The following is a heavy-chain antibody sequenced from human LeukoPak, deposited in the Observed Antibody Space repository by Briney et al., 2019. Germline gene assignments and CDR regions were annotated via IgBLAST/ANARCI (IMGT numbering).Heavy chain of an antibody. CDR2: INHSGGST. V-gene: IGHV3-23*01. D-gene: IGHD4-17*01. CDR3: VKHKENFGDSCLDDY. J-gene: IGHJ4*02. Sequence: GGSLRLSCAASGFTFSSYAMSWVRQAPGKGLEWVSVINHSGGSTFSADSVKGRFTISRDNSKNTLYLQMNSLRPEDTAVYYCVKHKENFGDSCLDDYWGQGTLVTVSS. CDR1: GFTFSSYA.